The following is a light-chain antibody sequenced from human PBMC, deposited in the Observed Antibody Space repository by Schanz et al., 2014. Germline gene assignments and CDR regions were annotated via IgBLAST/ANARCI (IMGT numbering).Light chain of an antibody. J-gene: IGLJ2*01. Sequence: QSALTQPASVSGSPGQSITISCTGTSSDVGGYNYVSWYQHHPGKAPKLMIYDVSNRPSGVSNRFSGSKFGNTASLLISGLQSDDEADYYCCSYAGDTPHVALGGGTKLTVL. CDR2: DVS. V-gene: IGLV2-14*03. CDR1: SSDVGGYNY. CDR3: CSYAGDTPHVA.